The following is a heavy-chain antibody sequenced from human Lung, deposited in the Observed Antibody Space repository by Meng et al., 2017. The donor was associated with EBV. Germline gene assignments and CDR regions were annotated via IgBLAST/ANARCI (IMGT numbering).Heavy chain of an antibody. CDR2: ITYDGTKK. Sequence: QVQVVGSGVGVGQPGGSLGLSCVASGFAFSKFGLHWVRQAPGKGLEWVAVITYDGTKKYYADSVEGRFTISRDNSKNTLFLQMNSLTVEDTAVYYCTPFDYWGQGTLVTVSS. CDR3: TPFDY. J-gene: IGHJ4*02. CDR1: GFAFSKFG. V-gene: IGHV3-30*03.